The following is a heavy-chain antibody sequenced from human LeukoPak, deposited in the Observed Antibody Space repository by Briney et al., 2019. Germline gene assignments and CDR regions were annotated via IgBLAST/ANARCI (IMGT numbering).Heavy chain of an antibody. CDR2: LYSGGDT. CDR1: GFSVSGHY. Sequence: PGESLKISCAASGFSVSGHYMSWVRQAPGKGLEWVSVLYSGGDTYYADSVKGRFTISRDTSKNTLYLQMNGLRAEDTAVYYCARGNTGYSSAWGRDFDYWGQGTLVTVSS. CDR3: ARGNTGYSSAWGRDFDY. V-gene: IGHV3-66*01. D-gene: IGHD6-19*01. J-gene: IGHJ4*02.